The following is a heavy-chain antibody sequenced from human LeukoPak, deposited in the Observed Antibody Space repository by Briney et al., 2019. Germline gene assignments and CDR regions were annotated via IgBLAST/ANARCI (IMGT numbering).Heavy chain of an antibody. J-gene: IGHJ6*02. D-gene: IGHD3-3*01. Sequence: GESLKISCKGSGYRFNAYWIAWVRQMHGKGLEWMGIIYPGDSDTRYSPSFQGQVTISADKSISTAYLQWSSLKASDTAMYYCARFWSGYNMDVWGQGTTVTVSS. CDR3: ARFWSGYNMDV. CDR1: GYRFNAYW. V-gene: IGHV5-51*01. CDR2: IYPGDSDT.